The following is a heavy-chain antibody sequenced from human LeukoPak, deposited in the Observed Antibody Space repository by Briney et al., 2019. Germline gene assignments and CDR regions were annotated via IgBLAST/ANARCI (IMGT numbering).Heavy chain of an antibody. J-gene: IGHJ4*02. CDR1: GYSFINYY. V-gene: IGHV5-51*01. CDR3: ASRTGSYYPFDS. CDR2: MYPGGSDI. Sequence: GESLKISCKGSGYSFINYYIDWVRQMPGKGLEWMGVMYPGGSDIRYSPSFQGQVTISADKYIDTAYLQWSSLKASDSAMYYCASRTGSYYPFDSWGQGTLVTVSS. D-gene: IGHD1-26*01.